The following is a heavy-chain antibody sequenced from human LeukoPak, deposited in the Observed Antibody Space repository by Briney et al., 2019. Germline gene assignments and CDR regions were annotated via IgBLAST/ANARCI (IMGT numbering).Heavy chain of an antibody. Sequence: GGSLRLSCAASGFTLSTYDIHWVRQAPGKGLEWVAVTSYDGSNKFYADSVKGRFTISRDNSKSTLYLQMNSLRAEDTAVYYCAREKSYCGGDCYSGYFQHWGQGTLVTVSS. CDR1: GFTLSTYD. V-gene: IGHV3-30*01. CDR3: AREKSYCGGDCYSGYFQH. J-gene: IGHJ1*01. D-gene: IGHD2-21*01. CDR2: TSYDGSNK.